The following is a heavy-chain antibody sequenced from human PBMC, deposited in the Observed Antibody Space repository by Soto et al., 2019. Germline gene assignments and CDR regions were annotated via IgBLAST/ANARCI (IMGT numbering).Heavy chain of an antibody. CDR2: IYYSGST. CDR3: ARGGTYYYDSIGY. Sequence: SETLSLTCTVSGGSISSGGYYWSWIRQHPGKGLEWIGYIYYSGSTYYNPSLKSRVTISVDTSKNQFSLKLSSVTAADTAVYYCARGGTYYYDSIGYWGQGTLVTVS. CDR1: GGSISSGGYY. J-gene: IGHJ4*02. D-gene: IGHD3-22*01. V-gene: IGHV4-31*03.